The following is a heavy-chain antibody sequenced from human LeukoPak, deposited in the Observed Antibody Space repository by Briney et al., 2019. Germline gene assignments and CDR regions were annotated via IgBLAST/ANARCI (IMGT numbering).Heavy chain of an antibody. CDR1: GGSISSYF. J-gene: IGHJ4*02. CDR3: ASKSTDHGELRFDY. Sequence: SETLSLTCIVSGGSISSYFWSWIRQPPGKGLEWIGYISNSGSTNYNPSLKSRVTISMDTSKNQFSLKVSSVTAADTGVYYCASKSTDHGELRFDYWGQGTLVTVSS. D-gene: IGHD4-17*01. CDR2: ISNSGST. V-gene: IGHV4-59*01.